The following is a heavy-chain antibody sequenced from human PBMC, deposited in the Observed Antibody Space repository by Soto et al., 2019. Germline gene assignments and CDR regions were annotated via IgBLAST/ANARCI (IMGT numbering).Heavy chain of an antibody. Sequence: QVQLMQSGAEVKKPGASVKVSCKASGYTFTSYAIHWVRQAPGQRLEWMGWFNTDNGKTKYSQKFQGRVTITRDTSASTSYMELSSLRSEDTAVYYCAVWKAAGTRDYWGQGTLVTVSS. CDR2: FNTDNGKT. D-gene: IGHD6-13*01. CDR3: AVWKAAGTRDY. J-gene: IGHJ4*02. V-gene: IGHV1-3*04. CDR1: GYTFTSYA.